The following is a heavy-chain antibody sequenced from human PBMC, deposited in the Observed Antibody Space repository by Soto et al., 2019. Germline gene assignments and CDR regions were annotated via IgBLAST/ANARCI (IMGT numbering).Heavy chain of an antibody. Sequence: ASVKVSCKVSGYTLTELSMHWVRQAPGKGLEWMGGFDPGDGETIYAQKFQGRVTMTEDTSTDTAYMELSSLRSEDTAVYYCATALINYYDSSGYSKNFDYWGQGTLVTVSS. D-gene: IGHD3-22*01. CDR1: GYTLTELS. V-gene: IGHV1-24*01. CDR2: FDPGDGET. CDR3: ATALINYYDSSGYSKNFDY. J-gene: IGHJ4*02.